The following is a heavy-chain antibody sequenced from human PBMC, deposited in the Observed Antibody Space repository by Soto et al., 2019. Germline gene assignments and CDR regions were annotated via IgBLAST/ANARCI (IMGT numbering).Heavy chain of an antibody. J-gene: IGHJ6*02. D-gene: IGHD3-9*01. V-gene: IGHV1-3*01. CDR1: GYTFTSYA. CDR2: INAGNGNT. CDR3: ARDRSLYYDILTGYTYYYYYGMDV. Sequence: ASVKVSCKASGYTFTSYAMHWVRQAPGQRLEWMGWINAGNGNTKYSQKIQGRVTITRDTSASTAYMELSSLRSEDTVVYYCARDRSLYYDILTGYTYYYYYGMDVWGQGTTVTVSS.